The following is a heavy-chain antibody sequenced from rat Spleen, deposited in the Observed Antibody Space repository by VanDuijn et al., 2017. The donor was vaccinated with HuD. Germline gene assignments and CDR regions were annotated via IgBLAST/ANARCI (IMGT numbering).Heavy chain of an antibody. J-gene: IGHJ4*01. Sequence: QVQLKESGPGLVQPSQTLSLTCTVSGFSLTSYHVSWVRQPPGKGLEWMGVIWTGGSTAYNSALKSRLSISRDTSKSQVFLKMNSLQPEDTGTYYCARHLRVASGVMDAWGQGTSVTVAS. D-gene: IGHD1-11*01. CDR1: GFSLTSYH. CDR2: IWTGGST. V-gene: IGHV2-43*01. CDR3: ARHLRVASGVMDA.